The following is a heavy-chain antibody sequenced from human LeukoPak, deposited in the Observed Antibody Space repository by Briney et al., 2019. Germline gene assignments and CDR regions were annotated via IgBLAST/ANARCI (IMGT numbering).Heavy chain of an antibody. V-gene: IGHV3-74*03. D-gene: IGHD3-10*02. CDR1: GFTFSTYG. Sequence: GGSLRLSCAASGFTFSTYGMHWVRQAPGKGLVWVSRSEETGAAYADSVRGRFTVSRDNAMNTVYLQMNRLRVEDMSVYYCARGRMFSIDYWGQGILVTVSS. CDR3: ARGRMFSIDY. J-gene: IGHJ4*02. CDR2: SEETGA.